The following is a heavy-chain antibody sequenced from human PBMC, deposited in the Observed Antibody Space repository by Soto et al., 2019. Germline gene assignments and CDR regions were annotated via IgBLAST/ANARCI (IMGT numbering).Heavy chain of an antibody. V-gene: IGHV3-23*01. Sequence: EVQLLESGGGLVQPGESLRLSSAASGFTFSSYAMSWARQAPGKGLEWVSSIGVSSDANYADSVKGRFTISRDNSRNTLYLQMNSLRAEDTALYYCAKNYFFDSWGQGTLVTVSS. CDR3: AKNYFFDS. CDR1: GFTFSSYA. CDR2: IGVSSDA. J-gene: IGHJ4*02.